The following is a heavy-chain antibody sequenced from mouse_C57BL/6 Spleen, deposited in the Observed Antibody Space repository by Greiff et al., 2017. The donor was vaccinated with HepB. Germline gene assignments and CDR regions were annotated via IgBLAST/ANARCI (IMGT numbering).Heavy chain of an antibody. J-gene: IGHJ2*01. D-gene: IGHD1-1*01. V-gene: IGHV1-76*01. CDR2: IYPGSGNT. CDR3: ARNHGSSYFLDY. CDR1: GYTFTDYY. Sequence: QVQLQQSGAELVRPGASVKLSCKASGYTFTDYYINWVKQRPGQGLEWIARIYPGSGNTYYNEKFKGKATLTAEKSSSTAYMQLSSLTSEDSAVYFCARNHGSSYFLDYWGQGTTLTVSS.